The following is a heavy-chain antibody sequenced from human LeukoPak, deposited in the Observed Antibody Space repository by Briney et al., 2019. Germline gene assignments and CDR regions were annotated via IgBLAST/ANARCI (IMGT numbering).Heavy chain of an antibody. CDR3: ARMSMVRAQGMDV. D-gene: IGHD3-10*01. J-gene: IGHJ6*02. Sequence: GASVKVSCKASGYTFTSYAMNWVRQAPGQGLEWMGRIIPILGIANYAQKFQGRVTITADKSTSTAYMELSSLRSEDTAVYYCARMSMVRAQGMDVWGQGTTVTVSS. CDR1: GYTFTSYA. V-gene: IGHV1-69*04. CDR2: IIPILGIA.